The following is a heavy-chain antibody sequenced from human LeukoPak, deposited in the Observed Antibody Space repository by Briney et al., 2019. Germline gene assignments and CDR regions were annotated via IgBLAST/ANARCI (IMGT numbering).Heavy chain of an antibody. V-gene: IGHV4-34*01. J-gene: IGHJ4*02. D-gene: IGHD6-19*01. CDR3: ARGGYSSGWSEYYFDY. CDR1: GGSFSGYY. CDR2: INHSGST. Sequence: SETLSLTCAVYGGSFSGYYWSWIRHPPGKGLECIGEINHSGSTKYNPSLKSRVTISVDTSKNQFSLKLSSVTAADTAVYYCARGGYSSGWSEYYFDYWGQGTLVTVSS.